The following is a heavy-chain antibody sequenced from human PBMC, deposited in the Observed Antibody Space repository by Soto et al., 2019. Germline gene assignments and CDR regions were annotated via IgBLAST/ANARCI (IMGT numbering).Heavy chain of an antibody. J-gene: IGHJ6*02. V-gene: IGHV3-48*02. CDR1: GFTFSSYS. CDR2: ISSSSSTI. D-gene: IGHD4-17*01. Sequence: GGSLRLSCAASGFTFSSYSMNWVGQAPGKGLEWVSYISSSSSTIYYADSVKGRFTISRDNAKNSLYLQMNSLRDEDTAVYYCARDYGDYGSHYYYGMDVWGQGTTVTVSS. CDR3: ARDYGDYGSHYYYGMDV.